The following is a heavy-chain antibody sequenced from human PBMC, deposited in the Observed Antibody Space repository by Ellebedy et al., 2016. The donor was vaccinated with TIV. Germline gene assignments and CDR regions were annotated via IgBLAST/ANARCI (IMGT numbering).Heavy chain of an antibody. CDR3: ARGLYSEWELLRGDYYYYYGMDV. D-gene: IGHD1-26*01. CDR1: GGTFSSYA. V-gene: IGHV1-69*05. J-gene: IGHJ6*02. Sequence: ASVKVSCKASGGTFSSYAISWVRQAPGQGLEWMGGIIPIFGTANYAQKFQGRVTITRNTSISTAYMELSSLRSEDTAVYYCARGLYSEWELLRGDYYYYYGMDVWGQGTTVTVSS. CDR2: IIPIFGTA.